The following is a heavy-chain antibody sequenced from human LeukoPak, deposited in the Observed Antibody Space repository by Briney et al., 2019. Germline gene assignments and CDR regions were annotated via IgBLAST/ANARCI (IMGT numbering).Heavy chain of an antibody. Sequence: SETLSLTCTVSGGSVSSGSYYWSWIRQPPGKGLEWIGYIYYSGSTNYNPSLKSRVTISVDTSKNQFSLKLSSVTAADTAVYYCARGSGPSSGWYDDAFDIWGQGTMVTVSS. CDR2: IYYSGST. J-gene: IGHJ3*02. CDR1: GGSVSSGSYY. CDR3: ARGSGPSSGWYDDAFDI. V-gene: IGHV4-61*01. D-gene: IGHD6-19*01.